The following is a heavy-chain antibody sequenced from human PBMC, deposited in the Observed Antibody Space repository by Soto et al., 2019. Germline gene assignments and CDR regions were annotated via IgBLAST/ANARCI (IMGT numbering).Heavy chain of an antibody. V-gene: IGHV1-46*03. CDR3: SRVDPGETSPFDH. CDR2: INPFDGSR. J-gene: IGHJ4*02. D-gene: IGHD3-10*01. CDR1: GYIFTIYY. Sequence: ASVKVPCKASGYIFTIYYIHWVRQAPGQGLEWMGWINPFDGSRMFAQSFQGRVTMTRDTSTSTVYMEVSSLRSEDTAVYYCSRVDPGETSPFDHWGQGTLVTVSS.